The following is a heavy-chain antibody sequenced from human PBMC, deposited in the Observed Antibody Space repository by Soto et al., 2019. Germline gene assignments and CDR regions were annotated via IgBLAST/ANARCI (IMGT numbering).Heavy chain of an antibody. Sequence: GASVKVSCKASGFTFTSSAVQWVRQARGQRLEWIGWIVVGSGNTNYAQKFQERVTITRDMSTSTAYMELSSLRSEDTAVYYCAAEGAVVVTAYHGMDVWGQGTTVTVSS. D-gene: IGHD2-21*02. CDR3: AAEGAVVVTAYHGMDV. V-gene: IGHV1-58*01. CDR2: IVVGSGNT. J-gene: IGHJ6*02. CDR1: GFTFTSSA.